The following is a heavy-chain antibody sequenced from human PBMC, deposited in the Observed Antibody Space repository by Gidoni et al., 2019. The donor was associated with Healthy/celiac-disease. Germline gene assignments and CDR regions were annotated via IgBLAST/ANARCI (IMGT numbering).Heavy chain of an antibody. D-gene: IGHD2-2*03. J-gene: IGHJ4*02. CDR1: GFPVSSYE. Sequence: EVQLVESGGGLVQPGGSRRVSCAASGFPVSSYEMNWVRRAPGKGLEWVSYISSSGSTIYYADSVKGRFTISRDNAKNSLYLQMTSLRAEDTAVYYCARVDLDHPPGFDYWGQGTLVTVSS. V-gene: IGHV3-48*03. CDR3: ARVDLDHPPGFDY. CDR2: ISSSGSTI.